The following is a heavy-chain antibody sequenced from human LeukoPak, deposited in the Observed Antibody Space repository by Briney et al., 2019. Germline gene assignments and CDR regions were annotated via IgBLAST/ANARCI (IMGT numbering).Heavy chain of an antibody. CDR3: ARGDAGLRELLYPIDY. V-gene: IGHV1-18*01. Sequence: GASVKVSCKASGYTFTSYGISWVRQAPGQGLEWMGWIGAYNGNTNFAQKFQDRVTMTTDTSTSTAYMELRSLRSDDTAVYYCARGDAGLRELLYPIDYWGQGTLVTVS. J-gene: IGHJ4*02. CDR2: IGAYNGNT. CDR1: GYTFTSYG. D-gene: IGHD3-10*01.